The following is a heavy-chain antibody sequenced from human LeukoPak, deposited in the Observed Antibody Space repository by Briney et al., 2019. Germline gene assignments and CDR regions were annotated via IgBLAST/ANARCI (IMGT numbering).Heavy chain of an antibody. CDR2: IDWDDDK. D-gene: IGHD6-19*01. J-gene: IGHJ4*02. CDR3: SRIYGSAIDY. V-gene: IGHV2-70*01. Sequence: SGPALVKPTQTLTLTCTFSGFSLTTSRMCVSWIRQPPGKALEWLALIDWDDDKYYRASLKTRLTISKDTSKKQVVLTMTNMDPVDTATYYCSRIYGSAIDYWGQGTLVTVSS. CDR1: GFSLTTSRMC.